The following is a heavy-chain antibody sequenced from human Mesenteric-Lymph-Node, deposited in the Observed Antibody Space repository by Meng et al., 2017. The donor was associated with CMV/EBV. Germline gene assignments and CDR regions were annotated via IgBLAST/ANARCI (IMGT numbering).Heavy chain of an antibody. Sequence: GGSLRLSCAASGFTFSSYGMHWVRQAPGKGLEWVAFLRYDGSNKNYADSVKGRFTISRDNSKNTLYLQMNSLRAEDTAVYYCAKIITEYCSTTNCPGDYWGQGTLVTVSS. CDR2: LRYDGSNK. CDR3: AKIITEYCSTTNCPGDY. V-gene: IGHV3-30*02. CDR1: GFTFSSYG. D-gene: IGHD2-2*01. J-gene: IGHJ4*02.